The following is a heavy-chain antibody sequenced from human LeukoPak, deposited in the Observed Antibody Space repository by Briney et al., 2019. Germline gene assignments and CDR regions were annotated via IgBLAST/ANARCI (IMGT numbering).Heavy chain of an antibody. J-gene: IGHJ4*02. D-gene: IGHD3-16*02. V-gene: IGHV4-39*01. Sequence: SETLSLTCTVSGCSISSSSYYWGWIRQPPGQGREWIGSIYYSGSTYYHPSLKSRVTISVDTSKNQCSLKLSSVTAAYTAVYYCARHGYYDYVWWSYRIWDPPSNFDYWGQGTLVTVSS. CDR3: ARHGYYDYVWWSYRIWDPPSNFDY. CDR1: GCSISSSSYY. CDR2: IYYSGST.